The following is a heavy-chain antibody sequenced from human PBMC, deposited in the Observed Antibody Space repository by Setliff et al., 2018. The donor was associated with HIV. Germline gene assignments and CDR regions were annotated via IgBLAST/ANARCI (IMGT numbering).Heavy chain of an antibody. J-gene: IGHJ4*02. CDR2: VSSRGAT. CDR1: DSGTYY. D-gene: IGHD4-17*01. Sequence: SETLSLTCTVSDSGTYYWSWIRQPAGKGLEWIGRVSSRGATNYNPSLKSRVTMSVDTSKNQFSLKLTSVTASDTAVCYCARAAAGNTGPFDLWGQGSPVTVSS. V-gene: IGHV4-4*07. CDR3: ARAAAGNTGPFDL.